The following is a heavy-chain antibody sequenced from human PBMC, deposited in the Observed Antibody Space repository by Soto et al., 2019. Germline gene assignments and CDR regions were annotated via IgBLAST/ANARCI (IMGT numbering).Heavy chain of an antibody. V-gene: IGHV5-10-1*01. J-gene: IGHJ6*02. CDR3: ARHRGGDYYYGMDV. Sequence: RGESLKISCKGSGYSFTSYWISWVRQMPGKGLEWMGRIDPSDSYTNYSPSFQGHVTISADKSISTAYLQWSSLKASDTAMYYCARHRGGDYYYGMDVWGQGTTVTVSS. CDR2: IDPSDSYT. CDR1: GYSFTSYW. D-gene: IGHD3-10*01.